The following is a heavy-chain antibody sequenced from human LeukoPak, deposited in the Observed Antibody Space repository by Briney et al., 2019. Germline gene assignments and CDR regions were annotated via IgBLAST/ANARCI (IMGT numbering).Heavy chain of an antibody. J-gene: IGHJ4*02. Sequence: ASVKVSCKASGYTFSIYNMHWVRQAPGQGLEWMGIINPSGGSASDTQKFQGRVTITTDESTSTAYMELSSLRSEDTAVYYCARDPGSSSSGGWGQGTLVTVSS. D-gene: IGHD6-6*01. CDR1: GYTFSIYN. CDR2: INPSGGSA. V-gene: IGHV1-46*01. CDR3: ARDPGSSSSGG.